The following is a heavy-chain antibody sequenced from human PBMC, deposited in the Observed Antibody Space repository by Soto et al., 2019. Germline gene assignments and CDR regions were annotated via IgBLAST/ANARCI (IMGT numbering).Heavy chain of an antibody. Sequence: QVQLVQSGAEVKKPGASVKVSCKASGYTFTSYGISWVRQAPGQGLEWMGWISAYNGNTNYAQKPQGRVTMTTDTSTSTGYMELMSLRSDDTAVYDCARESAVAALDTWGEGPLVTVSS. D-gene: IGHD6-19*01. CDR1: GYTFTSYG. CDR3: ARESAVAALDT. V-gene: IGHV1-18*01. CDR2: ISAYNGNT. J-gene: IGHJ5*02.